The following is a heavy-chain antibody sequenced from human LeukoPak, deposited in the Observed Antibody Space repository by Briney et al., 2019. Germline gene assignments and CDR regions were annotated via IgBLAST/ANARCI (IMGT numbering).Heavy chain of an antibody. J-gene: IGHJ4*02. V-gene: IGHV1-18*01. Sequence: ASVKVSCQTSGYNFKTHAVSWVRQVPGQGLEWMGWVSGYNGDTSFAQKFQGRVTMTKDTSTATAYMELRSLRSEDTAVYYCARAEGEGLDDYWGQGTLVTVSS. D-gene: IGHD2-15*01. CDR1: GYNFKTHA. CDR3: ARAEGEGLDDY. CDR2: VSGYNGDT.